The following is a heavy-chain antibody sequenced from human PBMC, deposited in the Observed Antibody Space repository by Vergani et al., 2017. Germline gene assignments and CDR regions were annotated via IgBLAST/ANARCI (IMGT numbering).Heavy chain of an antibody. CDR1: GFTFDDYG. J-gene: IGHJ3*02. D-gene: IGHD5-12*01. CDR2: INWNGGST. V-gene: IGHV3-20*04. CDR3: ARPRGYSGYDPREDAFDI. Sequence: EVQLLESGGDLVQPGGSLRLSCAASGFTFDDYGMSWVRQAPGKGLEWVSGINWNGGSTGYADSVKGRFTISRDNAKNSLYLQMNSLRAEDTALYYCARPRGYSGYDPREDAFDIWGQGTMVTVSS.